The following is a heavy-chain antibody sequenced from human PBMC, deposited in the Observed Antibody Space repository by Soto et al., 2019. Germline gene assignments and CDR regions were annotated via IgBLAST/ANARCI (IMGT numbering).Heavy chain of an antibody. Sequence: WASVKVSCKASGGTFSSYAISWVRQAPGQGLEWMGGIIPIFGTANYAQKFQGRVTITADESTSTAYMELSSLRSEDTAVYYCARVPYSSSVWLDPWGQGTRGTV. CDR1: GGTFSSYA. D-gene: IGHD6-6*01. V-gene: IGHV1-69*13. J-gene: IGHJ5*02. CDR2: IIPIFGTA. CDR3: ARVPYSSSVWLDP.